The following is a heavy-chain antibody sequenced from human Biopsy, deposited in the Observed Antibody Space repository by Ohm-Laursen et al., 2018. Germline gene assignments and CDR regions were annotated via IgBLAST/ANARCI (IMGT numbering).Heavy chain of an antibody. CDR2: IDWNSRNI. CDR1: GFSFDDFA. V-gene: IGHV3-9*01. D-gene: IGHD1-7*01. CDR3: VKDTNWNYVWDRPGATKGMDV. J-gene: IGHJ6*02. Sequence: SLRLSCAASGFSFDDFAMRWVRQSPGKGLEWVAGIDWNSRNINYGDSVKGRFSVSRDNAKNSLYLQMNSLRAEDTALYYCVKDTNWNYVWDRPGATKGMDVWGQGTTVTVSS.